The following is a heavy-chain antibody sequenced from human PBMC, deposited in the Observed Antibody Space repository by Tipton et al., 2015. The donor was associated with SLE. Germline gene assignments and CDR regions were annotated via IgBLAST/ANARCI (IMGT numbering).Heavy chain of an antibody. Sequence: TLSLTCTVSGGSINSRYWSWIRQPPGKGLEWIGYFYGGGTSYNPSLRGRVTISGDTSKNQFFLNLDSVTAADTAVYYCVREHHPRITVFGADCWGQGTLVTVPS. CDR3: VREHHPRITVFGADC. CDR1: GGSINSRY. V-gene: IGHV4-4*08. CDR2: FYGGGT. J-gene: IGHJ4*02. D-gene: IGHD3-3*01.